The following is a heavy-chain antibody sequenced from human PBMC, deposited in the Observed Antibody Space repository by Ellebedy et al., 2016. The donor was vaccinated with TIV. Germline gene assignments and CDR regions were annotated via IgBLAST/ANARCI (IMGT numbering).Heavy chain of an antibody. Sequence: AASVKVSCKASGFTFTKSAVQWVRQARGQRLEWIGWIVVGSGNTHYAHKFQERVTITRDMSTSTSYMELSSLRSEDTAVYYCAADSVVGPSASWYFDLWGRGTLVTVSS. V-gene: IGHV1-58*01. J-gene: IGHJ2*01. CDR2: IVVGSGNT. CDR1: GFTFTKSA. D-gene: IGHD2-15*01. CDR3: AADSVVGPSASWYFDL.